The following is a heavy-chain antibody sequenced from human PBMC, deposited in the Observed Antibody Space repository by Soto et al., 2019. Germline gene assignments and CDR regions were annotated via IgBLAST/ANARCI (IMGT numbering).Heavy chain of an antibody. CDR2: ISGSGGST. CDR3: AKETSDFTITIFGVVRESSGMDV. CDR1: GFAFSSYA. J-gene: IGHJ6*02. V-gene: IGHV3-23*01. Sequence: GGSLRLSCAASGFAFSSYAMSWVRQAPGKGLEWVSAISGSGGSTYYADSVKGRFTISRDNSKNTLYLQMNSLRAEDTAVYYCAKETSDFTITIFGVVRESSGMDVWGQGTTVTVSS. D-gene: IGHD3-3*01.